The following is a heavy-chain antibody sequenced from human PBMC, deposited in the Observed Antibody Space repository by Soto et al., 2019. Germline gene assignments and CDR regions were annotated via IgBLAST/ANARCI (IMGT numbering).Heavy chain of an antibody. Sequence: SETLSLTCAVYGGSFSGYYWSWIRQPPGKGLEWIGEINHSGSTNYNPSLKSRVTISVDASKNQFSLKLSSVTAADTAVYYCARSSNYYGSGSYYYWGQGTLVTVSS. V-gene: IGHV4-34*01. J-gene: IGHJ4*02. CDR2: INHSGST. CDR3: ARSSNYYGSGSYYY. D-gene: IGHD3-10*01. CDR1: GGSFSGYY.